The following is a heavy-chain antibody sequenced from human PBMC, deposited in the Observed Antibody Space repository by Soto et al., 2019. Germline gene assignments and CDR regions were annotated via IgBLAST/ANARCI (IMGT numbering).Heavy chain of an antibody. CDR1: GFTFSSYW. V-gene: IGHV3-7*05. Sequence: GGSLRLSCAASGFTFSSYWMSWVRQAPGKGLEWVANIKQDGSEKYYVDSVKGRFTISRDNAKNSLYLQMNSLRAEDTAVYYCARDSSVLSSSWYDWFDPWGQGTLVTVSS. D-gene: IGHD6-13*01. CDR3: ARDSSVLSSSWYDWFDP. CDR2: IKQDGSEK. J-gene: IGHJ5*02.